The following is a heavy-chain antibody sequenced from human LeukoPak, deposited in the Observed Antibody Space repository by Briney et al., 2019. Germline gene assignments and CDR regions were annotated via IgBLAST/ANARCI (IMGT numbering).Heavy chain of an antibody. CDR1: GYTFTGYY. CDR3: ARGSESGSYYSGYDGAFDI. CDR2: IKPNSGGI. D-gene: IGHD1-26*01. J-gene: IGHJ3*02. V-gene: IGHV1-2*02. Sequence: ASVKASCKASGYTFTGYYMHWVRQAPGQGLEWMGWIKPNSGGINYAQKFQGRVTMTRDTSISTAYMDLSRLTSDDTAVYYCARGSESGSYYSGYDGAFDIWGQGTMVTVSS.